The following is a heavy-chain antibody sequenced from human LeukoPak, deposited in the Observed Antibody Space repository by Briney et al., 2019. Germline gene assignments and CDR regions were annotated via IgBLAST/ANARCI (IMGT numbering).Heavy chain of an antibody. CDR3: VRGRYYFDY. V-gene: IGHV3-74*01. CDR2: INSDGSST. CDR1: RFSFNSYW. D-gene: IGHD5-24*01. Sequence: PGGSLRLSCAASRFSFNSYWMHWVRQAPGMGLVWVSRINSDGSSTSYADSVKGRFTISRDNAKNTLYLQMNNLRAEDTAAYYCVRGRYYFDYWGQGTLVTVSS. J-gene: IGHJ4*02.